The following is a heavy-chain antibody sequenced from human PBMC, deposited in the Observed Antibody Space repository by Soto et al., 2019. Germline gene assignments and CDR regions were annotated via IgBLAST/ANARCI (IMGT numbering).Heavy chain of an antibody. CDR2: INSDGSST. CDR3: XXXXXXXXXXXXDY. Sequence: EVQLVESGGGLVQPGGSLRLSCAASGFTFSSYWMHWVRQAPGKGLVWVSRINSDGSSTSYADSVKGRFTISRDKAKXXXXXXXXXXXXXXXXXXXXXXXXXXXXXXXXDYWGQGTLVTVSS. CDR1: GFTFSSYW. J-gene: IGHJ4*02. V-gene: IGHV3-74*01.